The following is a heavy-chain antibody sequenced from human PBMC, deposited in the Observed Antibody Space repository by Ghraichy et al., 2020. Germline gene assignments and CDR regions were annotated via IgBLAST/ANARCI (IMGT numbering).Heavy chain of an antibody. D-gene: IGHD2-21*02. CDR1: GFTFSAYT. J-gene: IGHJ2*01. Sequence: GGSLRLSCSASGFTFSAYTMYWVRQAPGKRLEYVAAIHSDGGTATFYADSVKGRFTISRDNFESTLYLQMSSLRGDDTAVYYCVKRKTLVTSSQWYFDLWGRGTLVTVSS. CDR2: IHSDGGTAT. CDR3: VKRKTLVTSSQWYFDL. V-gene: IGHV3-64*03.